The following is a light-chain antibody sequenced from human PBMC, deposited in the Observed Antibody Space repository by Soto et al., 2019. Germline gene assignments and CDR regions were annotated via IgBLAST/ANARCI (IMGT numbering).Light chain of an antibody. J-gene: IGLJ3*02. CDR1: SSDVGGYDY. V-gene: IGLV2-14*01. Sequence: QSVLTQPASVSGSPGQSITISCTGPSSDVGGYDYVSWYQHQPGKAPKLMIYEVASRPSGVSNRFSGSKSGNTASLTIAGLRAEDEGDYYCSSHSSSNTLVVFGGGTKLTVL. CDR2: EVA. CDR3: SSHSSSNTLVV.